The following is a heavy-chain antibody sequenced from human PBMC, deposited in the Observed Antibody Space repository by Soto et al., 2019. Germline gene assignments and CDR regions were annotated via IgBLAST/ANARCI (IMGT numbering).Heavy chain of an antibody. D-gene: IGHD6-19*01. CDR1: GFTFGGSA. V-gene: IGHV3-73*01. CDR3: TRQTDAVQWLVVPTDYNFDY. CDR2: IRSKTNSYAT. J-gene: IGHJ4*02. Sequence: LRLSCAASGFTFGGSAMHWIRQASGKGLEWVGHIRSKTNSYATAYAESVKGRFTISRDDSMNTAYLQMNSLKTEDTAVYFCTRQTDAVQWLVVPTDYNFDYWGQGTLVTVSS.